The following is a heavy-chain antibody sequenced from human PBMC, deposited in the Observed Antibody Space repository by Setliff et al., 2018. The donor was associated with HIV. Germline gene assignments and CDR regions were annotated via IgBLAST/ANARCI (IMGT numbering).Heavy chain of an antibody. CDR3: ARGGGITWSSYSFDY. J-gene: IGHJ4*01. CDR2: VYYSGTT. Sequence: NPSETLSLTCSVSDGSISGHYWGWIRQPPGKGLEWIGYVYYSGTTNYNPSLKSRVSISVDTSKKQFSLKLSSVTAADTALYYCARGGGITWSSYSFDYWGHGTLVTVSS. CDR1: DGSISGHY. D-gene: IGHD1-26*01. V-gene: IGHV4-59*11.